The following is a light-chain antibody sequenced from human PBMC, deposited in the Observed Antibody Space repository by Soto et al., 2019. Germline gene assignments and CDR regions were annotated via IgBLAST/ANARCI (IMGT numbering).Light chain of an antibody. CDR3: SSYGSTSTRYV. J-gene: IGLJ1*01. CDR2: EVS. Sequence: QSALTQPASVSGSPGQSITISCTGTSSDVGGYNYVSWYQQHPGKAPKLMIYEVSNRPSGVSNRFSGSKSGNTASLTISELQAEDEADYFCSSYGSTSTRYVFGTGTKLTVL. V-gene: IGLV2-14*01. CDR1: SSDVGGYNY.